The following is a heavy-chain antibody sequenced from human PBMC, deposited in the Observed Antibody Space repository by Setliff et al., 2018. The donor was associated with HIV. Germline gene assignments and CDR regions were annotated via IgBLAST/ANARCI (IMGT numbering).Heavy chain of an antibody. V-gene: IGHV4-34*01. J-gene: IGHJ4*02. CDR2: INHSGST. CDR3: ARQMTIPGVAVTPVDY. Sequence: PSETLSLTCAVYGGSFSAYYWSWIRQPPGKGLEWIGEINHSGSTNYNSSLKSRLTISVDTSKSQFSLKLTSVTAADTAVYYCARQMTIPGVAVTPVDYWGQGALVTVSS. CDR1: GGSFSAYY. D-gene: IGHD3-3*01.